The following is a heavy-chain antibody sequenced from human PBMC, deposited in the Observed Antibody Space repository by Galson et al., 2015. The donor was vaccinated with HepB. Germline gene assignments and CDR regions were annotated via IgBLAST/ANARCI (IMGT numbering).Heavy chain of an antibody. Sequence: PALVKPTQTLTLTCTFSGFSLSTSGMCVSWIRQPPGKALEWLALIDWDDDKYYSTSLKTRLTISKDTSKNQVVLTMTNMDPVDTATYYCAQIGAYDSSGYYPFDYWGQGTLVTVSS. CDR3: AQIGAYDSSGYYPFDY. CDR1: GFSLSTSGMC. CDR2: IDWDDDK. J-gene: IGHJ4*02. V-gene: IGHV2-70*01. D-gene: IGHD3-22*01.